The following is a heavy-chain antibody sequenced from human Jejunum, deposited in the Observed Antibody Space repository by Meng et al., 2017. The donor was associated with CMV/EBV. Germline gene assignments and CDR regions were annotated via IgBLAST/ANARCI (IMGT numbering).Heavy chain of an antibody. CDR2: VYHSGTT. CDR3: ARALRYCSSTSCHRIDV. Sequence: VCRGYYWDWIRQPPGKGLEWIGSVYHSGTTYYNPSLKSRVTISVDTSKNQFSLKLSSVTAADTALYYCARALRYCSSTSCHRIDVWGQGTTVTVSS. V-gene: IGHV4-38-2*02. CDR1: VCRGYY. D-gene: IGHD2-2*01. J-gene: IGHJ6*02.